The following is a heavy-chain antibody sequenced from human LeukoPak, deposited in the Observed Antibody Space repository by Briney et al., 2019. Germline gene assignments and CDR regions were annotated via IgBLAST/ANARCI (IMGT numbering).Heavy chain of an antibody. J-gene: IGHJ4*02. CDR2: ISSSTTYI. V-gene: IGHV3-21*01. CDR3: ARDGLYCSSTSCYTPHFDY. CDR1: GFSFSRYS. D-gene: IGHD2-2*02. Sequence: GGSLRLSCAASGFSFSRYSLSWVRQAPGKGLEWNSLISSSTTYIYYADSVKGRFTISRDNAKNSVFLQMTSLRAEDTAVYYCARDGLYCSSTSCYTPHFDYWGQGTLVTVSS.